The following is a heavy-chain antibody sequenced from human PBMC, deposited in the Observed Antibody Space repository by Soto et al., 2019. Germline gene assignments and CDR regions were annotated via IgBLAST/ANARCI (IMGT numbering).Heavy chain of an antibody. J-gene: IGHJ6*03. CDR3: AKDLRSGEFYYYYYMDV. CDR1: GFTFSSYA. D-gene: IGHD3-10*01. Sequence: TGGSLRLSCAASGFTFSSYAMSWVRQAPGKGLEWVSAISGSGGSTYYADSVKGRFTISRDNSKNTLYLQMNSLRAEDTAVYYCAKDLRSGEFYYYYYMDVWGKGTTVTVSS. CDR2: ISGSGGST. V-gene: IGHV3-23*01.